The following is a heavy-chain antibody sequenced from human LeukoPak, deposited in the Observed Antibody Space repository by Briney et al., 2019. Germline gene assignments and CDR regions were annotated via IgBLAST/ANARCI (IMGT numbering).Heavy chain of an antibody. J-gene: IGHJ4*02. CDR1: GFTFSSYT. Sequence: GGSLRLSCAASGFTFSSYTMNWVRQAPGKGLEWISYISSSSGTICYADSVKGRFTISRDNAKNSLYLQMNSLRAEDTAVYYCARDFAVAGLDYWGQGTLVTVSS. CDR2: ISSSSGTI. D-gene: IGHD6-19*01. V-gene: IGHV3-48*01. CDR3: ARDFAVAGLDY.